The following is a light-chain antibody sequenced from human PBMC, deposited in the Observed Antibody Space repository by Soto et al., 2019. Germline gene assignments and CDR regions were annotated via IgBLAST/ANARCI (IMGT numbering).Light chain of an antibody. V-gene: IGLV2-14*01. CDR2: DVS. CDR3: SSYNSSSTLGV. CDR1: SSDVGGYNY. Sequence: QSALTQPASVSGSPGQSITISCTGTSSDVGGYNYVSWYQQHPGKAPKLMIYDVSNRPSGVSNRFSGSKSGTTASLTISGLQAEDEADYYCSSYNSSSTLGVFGGGTKLTVL. J-gene: IGLJ3*02.